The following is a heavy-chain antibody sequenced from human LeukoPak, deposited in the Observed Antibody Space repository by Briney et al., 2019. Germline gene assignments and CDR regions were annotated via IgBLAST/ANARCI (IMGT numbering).Heavy chain of an antibody. CDR1: GYTFTTYP. CDR3: ARDSPVMSY. J-gene: IGHJ4*02. D-gene: IGHD3-16*01. Sequence: ASVKVSCTASGYTFTTYPMHWVRQAPGQRLEWMGWINTGNGNTKYSQKFQGRVTITRDTSANTAYMELTSLGFEDTAVYYCARDSPVMSYWGQGTLVTVSS. CDR2: INTGNGNT. V-gene: IGHV1-3*04.